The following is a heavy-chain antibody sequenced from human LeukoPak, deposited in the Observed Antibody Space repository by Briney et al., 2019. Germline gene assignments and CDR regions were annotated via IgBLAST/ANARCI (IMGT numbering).Heavy chain of an antibody. CDR2: ISNDGSRK. D-gene: IGHD2-2*01. CDR1: GFTFSRHG. CDR3: ARDHCSSTSCPDY. Sequence: GGSLRLSCAPSGFTFSRHGMHWVRQAPGKGLEWVAIISNDGSRKYYAHSVEGRFTISRDNSKNTLYLQMDSLRAEDTAVYYCARDHCSSTSCPDYWGQGTLVTVSS. J-gene: IGHJ4*02. V-gene: IGHV3-30*03.